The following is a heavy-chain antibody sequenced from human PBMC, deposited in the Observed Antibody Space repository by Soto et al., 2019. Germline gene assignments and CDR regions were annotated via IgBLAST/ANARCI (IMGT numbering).Heavy chain of an antibody. J-gene: IGHJ2*01. CDR2: ISGSGGST. D-gene: IGHD3-22*01. CDR1: GFTFSSYA. V-gene: IGHV3-23*01. Sequence: EVQLLESGGGLVQPGGSLRLSCAASGFTFSSYAMSWVRQAPGKGLEWVSAISGSGGSTYYADSVKGRFTISRDNSKNTLYLQMNSLRAEDTAVYYCAKAAVHYYDSSGYYLGYFDLWGRGTLVTVSS. CDR3: AKAAVHYYDSSGYYLGYFDL.